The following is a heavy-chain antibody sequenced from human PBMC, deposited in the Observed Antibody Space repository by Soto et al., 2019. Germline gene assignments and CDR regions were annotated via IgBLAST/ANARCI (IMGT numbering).Heavy chain of an antibody. D-gene: IGHD6-19*01. CDR2: INAGNGNT. Sequence: GASVKVSCKASGYTFTSYAMQWVRQAPGQRLEWMGWINAGNGNTKYSQKYQGRVTITTDTSASTAYMELSSLRSEDTAVYYCARWPVAAPGVDAFDIWGQGTMVTVSS. J-gene: IGHJ3*02. CDR3: ARWPVAAPGVDAFDI. V-gene: IGHV1-3*01. CDR1: GYTFTSYA.